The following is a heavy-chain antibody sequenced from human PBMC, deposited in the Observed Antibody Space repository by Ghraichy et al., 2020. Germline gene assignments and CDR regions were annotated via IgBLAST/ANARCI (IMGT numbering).Heavy chain of an antibody. V-gene: IGHV1-18*01. J-gene: IGHJ5*02. CDR3: ARGVNWLDP. Sequence: GWITTKSGNTQYAQKFQGRLIMTTETSTDTAYMELRSLRFDDTAVYYCARGVNWLDPWGQGALCTVSS. CDR2: ITTKSGNT.